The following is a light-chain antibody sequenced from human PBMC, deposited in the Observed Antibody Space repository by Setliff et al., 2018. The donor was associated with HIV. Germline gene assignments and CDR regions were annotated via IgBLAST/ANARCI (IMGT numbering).Light chain of an antibody. CDR3: ASYTKRNVFV. Sequence: QSVLTQPASVSGSPGQSITISCTGTTSDIGSYTFVSWYQHYPGEAPKLILYEVTDRPSGVSYRFSGSRSGTTASLTISGLRAGDEADYYCASYTKRNVFVFGTGTKVTVL. CDR1: TSDIGSYTF. CDR2: EVT. V-gene: IGLV2-14*01. J-gene: IGLJ1*01.